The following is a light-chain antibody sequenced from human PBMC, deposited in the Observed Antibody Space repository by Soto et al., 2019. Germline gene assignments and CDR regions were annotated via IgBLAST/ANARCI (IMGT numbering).Light chain of an antibody. CDR3: QQLKSNLIT. CDR1: QGINSY. J-gene: IGKJ5*01. Sequence: DIQLTQSPSFLSASVGDRVSITWRASQGINSYLALYQQKPGKAPKLLIYAASTLQSGFPSRFSGSGSGTEFTLTISSLQPEDFATYYCQQLKSNLITFGQGTRLEI. CDR2: AAS. V-gene: IGKV1-9*01.